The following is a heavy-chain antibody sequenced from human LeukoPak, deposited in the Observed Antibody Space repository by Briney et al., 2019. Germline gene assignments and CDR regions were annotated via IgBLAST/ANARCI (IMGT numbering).Heavy chain of an antibody. CDR3: ARRERALDY. CDR1: GGSISSSGYY. J-gene: IGHJ4*02. D-gene: IGHD1-26*01. Sequence: SETLSLTCTVAGGSISSSGYYWGWIRQPPGKGLEWIGSIYYSGTIYYNPSLKSRVTISLDTSKNQFSLKLISVTAADTAVYYCARRERALDYWGQGTLVTVSS. CDR2: IYYSGTI. V-gene: IGHV4-39*01.